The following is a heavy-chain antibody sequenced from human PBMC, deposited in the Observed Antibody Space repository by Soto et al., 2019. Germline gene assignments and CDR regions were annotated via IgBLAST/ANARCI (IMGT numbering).Heavy chain of an antibody. CDR3: ATIEMATTTRGS. CDR2: ISSSSSYI. D-gene: IGHD1-26*01. Sequence: GGSLRLSCAASGFTFSSYSMNWVRQAPGKGLEWVSSISSSSSYIYYADSVKGRFTISRDNAKNSLYLQMNSLRAEDTAVYYCATIEMATTTRGSWGQGTLLTVSS. V-gene: IGHV3-21*01. J-gene: IGHJ5*02. CDR1: GFTFSSYS.